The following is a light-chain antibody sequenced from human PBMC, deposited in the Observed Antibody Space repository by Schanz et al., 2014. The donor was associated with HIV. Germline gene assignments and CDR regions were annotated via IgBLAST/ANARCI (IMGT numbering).Light chain of an antibody. CDR2: DVY. CDR3: CSYTTTSTYV. J-gene: IGLJ1*01. V-gene: IGLV2-14*03. CDR1: NADVGGYDY. Sequence: SALTQPASVSGSPGQSVSISCSGSNADVGGYDYVAWYQQYPGKAPRLLIYDVYIRPSGVSSRFSGSKSGNTASLTISGLQAEDEADYYCCSYTTTSTYVFGAGTKLTVL.